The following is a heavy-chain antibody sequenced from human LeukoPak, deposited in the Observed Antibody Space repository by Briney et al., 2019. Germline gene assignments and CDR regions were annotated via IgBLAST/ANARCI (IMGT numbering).Heavy chain of an antibody. J-gene: IGHJ4*02. D-gene: IGHD2-15*01. CDR3: ARGSQCSGGSCYNTYDN. CDR1: GFTFNSYW. V-gene: IGHV3-7*01. Sequence: AGGSLRLSCAASGFTFNSYWMSWVRQAPGKGLEWVANIKQDGSEQHYVDSVKGRFTISRDNAKNSLYLQMNSLRAGDTAVYCCARGSQCSGGSCYNTYDNWGQGTLVTVSS. CDR2: IKQDGSEQ.